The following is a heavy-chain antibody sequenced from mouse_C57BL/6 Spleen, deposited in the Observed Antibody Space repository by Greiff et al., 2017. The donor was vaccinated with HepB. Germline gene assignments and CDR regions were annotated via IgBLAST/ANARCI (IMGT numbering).Heavy chain of an antibody. CDR3: ARAADGYYGAMDY. V-gene: IGHV5-16*01. D-gene: IGHD2-3*01. J-gene: IGHJ4*01. CDR2: INYDGSST. CDR1: GFTFSDYY. Sequence: EVMLVESEGGLVQPGSSMKLSCTASGFTFSDYYMAWVRQVPEKGLEWVANINYDGSSTYYLDSLKSRFIISRDNAKNILYLQMRSLKSEDTATYYCARAADGYYGAMDYWGQGTSVTVSS.